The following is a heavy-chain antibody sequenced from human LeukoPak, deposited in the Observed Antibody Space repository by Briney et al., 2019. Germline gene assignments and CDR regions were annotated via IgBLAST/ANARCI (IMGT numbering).Heavy chain of an antibody. CDR1: GFTFRNYG. CDR3: AKDLFISTTASAWFDP. Sequence: GGSLRLSCAASGFTFRNYGMHWVRQAPGMGLEWVAFIRFDGSDTYYVDSVKGRFTISRDNSKNTLYLRMNSLRPEDTAVYYCAKDLFISTTASAWFDPWGQGTPVTVSS. V-gene: IGHV3-30*02. D-gene: IGHD1-14*01. J-gene: IGHJ5*02. CDR2: IRFDGSDT.